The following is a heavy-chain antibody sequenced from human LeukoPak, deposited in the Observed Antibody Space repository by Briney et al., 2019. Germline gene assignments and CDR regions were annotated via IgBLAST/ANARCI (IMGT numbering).Heavy chain of an antibody. Sequence: ASVKVSCKASGYTFTSYDINWVREATGQGLEWTGWMNPNSGNTGFAQKFQGRVTMTRNTSISTAYMELSSLRSEDTAVYYCARGKSEYYYYYYGMDVWGQGTTVTVSS. V-gene: IGHV1-8*02. CDR2: MNPNSGNT. CDR1: GYTFTSYD. J-gene: IGHJ6*02. CDR3: ARGKSEYYYYYYGMDV.